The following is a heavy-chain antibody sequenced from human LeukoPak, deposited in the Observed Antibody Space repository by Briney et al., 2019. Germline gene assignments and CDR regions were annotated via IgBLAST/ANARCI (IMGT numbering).Heavy chain of an antibody. CDR2: IYYSGST. CDR3: ARLAERYSSGWYESNWFDP. D-gene: IGHD6-19*01. Sequence: SETLSLTCTVSGGSISSSSYYWGWIRQPPGKGLEWIGSIYYSGSTYYNPSLKSRVTISVDTSKNQFSLKLSSVTAADTAVYYCARLAERYSSGWYESNWFDPWGQGTLVTVSS. J-gene: IGHJ5*02. V-gene: IGHV4-39*07. CDR1: GGSISSSSYY.